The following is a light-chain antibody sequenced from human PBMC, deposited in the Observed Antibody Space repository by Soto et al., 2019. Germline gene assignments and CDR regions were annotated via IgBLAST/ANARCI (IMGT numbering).Light chain of an antibody. CDR3: SSFTNSGALYV. J-gene: IGLJ7*01. Sequence: QSALTQPASVSGSPGQSITISCTGTSSDIGRFNYVSWYLQHPGKAPKLMIYDVSNPPSGVSNRFSGSKSGNTASLTISGLQAEDEADYYCSSFTNSGALYVFGAGTQLTVL. V-gene: IGLV2-14*03. CDR2: DVS. CDR1: SSDIGRFNY.